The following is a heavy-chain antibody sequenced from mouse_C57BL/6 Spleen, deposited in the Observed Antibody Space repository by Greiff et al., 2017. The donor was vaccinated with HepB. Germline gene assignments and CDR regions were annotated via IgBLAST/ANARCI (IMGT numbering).Heavy chain of an antibody. V-gene: IGHV5-4*01. D-gene: IGHD1-1*01. CDR2: ISDGGSYT. Sequence: EVMLVESGGGLVKPGGSLKLSCAASGFTFSSYAMSWVRQTPEKRLEWVATISDGGSYTYYPDNVKGRFTISRDNAKNNLYLQMSHLKSEDTAMYYCARDTVLANGYCDVWGTGTTVTVSS. J-gene: IGHJ1*03. CDR1: GFTFSSYA. CDR3: ARDTVLANGYCDV.